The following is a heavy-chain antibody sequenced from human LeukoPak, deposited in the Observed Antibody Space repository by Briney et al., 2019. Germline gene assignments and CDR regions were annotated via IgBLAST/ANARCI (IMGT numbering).Heavy chain of an antibody. CDR3: ARDRRGTSWFVY. V-gene: IGHV1-18*01. CDR1: GYAFINYG. CDR2: ISADNGNI. Sequence: ASVKVSCKASGYAFINYGISWVRQAPGQGLEWMGWISADNGNINYAQQLQGRVTMTTDTSTNTAYMELRSLRSDDTAVYYCARDRRGTSWFVYWGQGTLVTVSS. J-gene: IGHJ5*01. D-gene: IGHD2-2*01.